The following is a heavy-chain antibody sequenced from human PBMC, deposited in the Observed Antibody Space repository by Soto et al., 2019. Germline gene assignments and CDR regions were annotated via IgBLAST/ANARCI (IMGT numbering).Heavy chain of an antibody. D-gene: IGHD3-16*01. CDR2: INPNSGGT. V-gene: IGHV1-2*02. Sequence: QVQLVQSGAEVKKPGASVKVSCKASGYTFTGYYMHWVRQAPGQGLEWMGWINPNSGGTNYAQEFQGSVTMTRDTSIRTAYMELSRLRSDDTAVYYCARGGASPSYYYYGMDVWGQGTTVTVSS. CDR3: ARGGASPSYYYYGMDV. J-gene: IGHJ6*02. CDR1: GYTFTGYY.